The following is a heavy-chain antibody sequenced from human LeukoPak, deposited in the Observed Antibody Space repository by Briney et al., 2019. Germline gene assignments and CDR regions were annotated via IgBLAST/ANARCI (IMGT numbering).Heavy chain of an antibody. J-gene: IGHJ3*02. CDR3: ARYLGGRNAFDI. CDR1: GFTFSGYG. Sequence: GGSLRLTCVASGFTFSGYGMHWVRQAPGKGLEWVAVIWYDGSKTYYADSVKGRFTISRDNSKDTLYLQMSSLRVEDTAAYYCARYLGGRNAFDIWGQGTMVTVSS. V-gene: IGHV3-33*01. CDR2: IWYDGSKT. D-gene: IGHD3-16*01.